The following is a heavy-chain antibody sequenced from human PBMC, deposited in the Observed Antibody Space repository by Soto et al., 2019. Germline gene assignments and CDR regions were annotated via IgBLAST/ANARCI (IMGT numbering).Heavy chain of an antibody. CDR3: ARGGNKLRYFDWLLANWFDP. D-gene: IGHD3-9*01. CDR2: IYYSGST. CDR1: GGSISSYY. J-gene: IGHJ5*02. Sequence: SETLSLTCTVSGGSISSYYWSWIRQPPGKGLEWIGYIYYSGSTNYNPSLKSRVTISVDTSKNQFSLKLSSVTAADTAVYYCARGGNKLRYFDWLLANWFDPWGQGTLVTVSS. V-gene: IGHV4-59*01.